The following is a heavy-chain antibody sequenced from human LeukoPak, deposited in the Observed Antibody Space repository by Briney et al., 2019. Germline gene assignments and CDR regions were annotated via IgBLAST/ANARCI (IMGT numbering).Heavy chain of an antibody. CDR1: GRSISSYD. J-gene: IGHJ4*02. V-gene: IGHV4-59*08. CDR2: IYYSAST. CDR3: ARRNGLRGVVDY. Sequence: SESLSLTCTVSGRSISSYDWSWIRQPPGKGLESTGYIYYSASTNYNPSLKSRVTISADTSKNQFSLTLSSVTAADTAVYYCARRNGLRGVVDYWGQGTLVTVSS. D-gene: IGHD2-8*01.